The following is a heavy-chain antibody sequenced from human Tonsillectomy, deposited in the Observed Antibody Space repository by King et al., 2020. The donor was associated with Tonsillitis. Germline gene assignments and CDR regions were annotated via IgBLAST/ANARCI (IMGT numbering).Heavy chain of an antibody. V-gene: IGHV4-39*01. D-gene: IGHD3-16*02. J-gene: IGHJ3*02. CDR3: VRLVERSVVINGFDK. CDR2: IYFSENT. CDR1: GASMGSSDYF. Sequence: QLQESGPGLVKPSETLSLTCTVSGASMGSSDYFWGWIRQPPGKGLEWIGNIYFSENTYYNPSLKSRVTISEDTSNNQLFLRLTSVTAADTAVYFCVRLVERSVVINGFDKWGQGTMVTVSS.